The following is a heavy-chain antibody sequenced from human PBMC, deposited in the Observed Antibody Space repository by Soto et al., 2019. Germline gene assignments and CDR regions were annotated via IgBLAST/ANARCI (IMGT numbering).Heavy chain of an antibody. D-gene: IGHD2-2*01. Sequence: EVQLLESGGGLVQPGGSLRLSCAASGFTFSSYAMSWVRQAPGKGLEWVSAISGSGGSTYYADSVKGRFTISRDNSKNTLYLQMNSLRAEDTAVYYWAKDRTNPDIVVGPAFNYWGQGTLVTVSS. CDR1: GFTFSSYA. CDR3: AKDRTNPDIVVGPAFNY. V-gene: IGHV3-23*01. J-gene: IGHJ4*02. CDR2: ISGSGGST.